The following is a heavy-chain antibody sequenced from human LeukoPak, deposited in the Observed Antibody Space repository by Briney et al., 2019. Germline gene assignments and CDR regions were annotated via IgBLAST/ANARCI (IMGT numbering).Heavy chain of an antibody. Sequence: SETLSPTCTVSGGSISSGDYYWSWIRQPPGKGLEWIGYMYYSGNTYYNPSLKSRVTISLDTSKNQFSLKLSSVTAADTAVYYCARPYYYDSRIDPWGQGTLVTVSS. D-gene: IGHD3-22*01. J-gene: IGHJ5*02. V-gene: IGHV4-30-4*01. CDR1: GGSISSGDYY. CDR2: MYYSGNT. CDR3: ARPYYYDSRIDP.